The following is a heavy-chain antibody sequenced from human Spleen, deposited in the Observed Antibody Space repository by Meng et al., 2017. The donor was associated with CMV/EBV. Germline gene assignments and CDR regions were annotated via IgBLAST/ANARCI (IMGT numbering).Heavy chain of an antibody. CDR2: ISWNSGSL. CDR1: GFTLSRYW. Sequence: GGSLRLSCAASGFTLSRYWMSWVRQAPGKGLEWVSGISWNSGSLGSADSGKGRFTISRDNAKNSLYLQMNSLRAEDTALYYCAKDKAAYSSSSGVFDYWGQGTLVTVSS. V-gene: IGHV3-9*01. J-gene: IGHJ4*02. D-gene: IGHD6-6*01. CDR3: AKDKAAYSSSSGVFDY.